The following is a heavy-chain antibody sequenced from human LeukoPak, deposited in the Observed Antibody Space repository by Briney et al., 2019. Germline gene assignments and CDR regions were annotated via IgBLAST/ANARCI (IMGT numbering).Heavy chain of an antibody. V-gene: IGHV3-30-3*01. Sequence: GGSLRLSCAASGFTFSSYAMHWVRQAPGKGLEWVAVISYDGSNKYYADSAKGRFTISRDYSKNTLYLQMNSLRAEDTAVYYCAREEGLVLDYWGQGTLVTVSS. CDR2: ISYDGSNK. J-gene: IGHJ4*02. CDR3: AREEGLVLDY. CDR1: GFTFSSYA. D-gene: IGHD2-8*02.